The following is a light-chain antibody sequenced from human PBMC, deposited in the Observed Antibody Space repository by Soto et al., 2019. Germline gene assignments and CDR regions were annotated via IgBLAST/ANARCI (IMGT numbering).Light chain of an antibody. CDR1: QSVRTY. V-gene: IGKV3-11*01. Sequence: EIVLTQSPVTLSLSPGERATLSCRASQSVRTYLAWYQVKPGQAPRLLIYDASSRASGVPARFSGSGSGTDFTLAISSREPEDFALYYCQQSNTWPPITFGQGTRLEIK. CDR3: QQSNTWPPIT. CDR2: DAS. J-gene: IGKJ5*01.